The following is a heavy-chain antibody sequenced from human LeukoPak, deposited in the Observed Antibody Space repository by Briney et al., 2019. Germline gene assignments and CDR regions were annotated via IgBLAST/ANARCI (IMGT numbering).Heavy chain of an antibody. Sequence: SVKVSCKASGGTFSSYAISWVRQAPGQGLEWMGGIIPIFGTANYAQKFQGRVTITTDESTSTAYMGLSSLRSEDTAVYYCARDQGYGDYPSYWYFDLWGRGTLVTVSS. CDR3: ARDQGYGDYPSYWYFDL. CDR2: IIPIFGTA. J-gene: IGHJ2*01. D-gene: IGHD4-17*01. V-gene: IGHV1-69*05. CDR1: GGTFSSYA.